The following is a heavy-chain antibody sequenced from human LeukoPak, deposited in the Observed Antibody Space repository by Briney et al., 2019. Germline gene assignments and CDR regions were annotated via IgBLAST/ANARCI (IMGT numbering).Heavy chain of an antibody. D-gene: IGHD3-10*01. V-gene: IGHV4-31*03. CDR1: GGSISSGGYY. CDR2: IYYSGST. Sequence: SQTLSLTCTVSGGSISSGGYYWSWIRQHPGKGLEWIGYIYYSGSTYYNPSLKSRVTISVDTSKNQFSLKLSSVTAADTAVYYCVRSMVRGVIIRAGFDPWGQGTLVTVSS. J-gene: IGHJ5*02. CDR3: VRSMVRGVIIRAGFDP.